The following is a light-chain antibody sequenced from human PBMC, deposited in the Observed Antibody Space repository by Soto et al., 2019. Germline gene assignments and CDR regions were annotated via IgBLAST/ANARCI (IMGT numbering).Light chain of an antibody. J-gene: IGKJ2*02. CDR2: AAS. Sequence: IQLTQSPSSLSASVGDRVTISCRASQGNNSFVAWYQQKSGKAPKLLIYAASTLQSGVPSRFSGSGAGTDFTLTISSLQPEDCATYYCQQRNDRRCSFGQGTKLDIK. CDR1: QGNNSF. V-gene: IGKV1-9*01. CDR3: QQRNDRRCS.